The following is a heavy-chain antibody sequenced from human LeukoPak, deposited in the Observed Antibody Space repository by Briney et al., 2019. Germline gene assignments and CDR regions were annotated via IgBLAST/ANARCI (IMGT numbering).Heavy chain of an antibody. V-gene: IGHV6-1*01. CDR3: ARVMTAITNWFDP. Sequence: SQTLSLTCVISGDSVSSNIAAWNWIRQSPSRGLEWLGRTYYRSKWYTEYVVFVKSRITINPDTSKNQFSLQLNSVTPEDTAVYYCARVMTAITNWFDPWGQGTLVTVSS. D-gene: IGHD2-21*02. CDR1: GDSVSSNIAA. J-gene: IGHJ5*02. CDR2: TYYRSKWYT.